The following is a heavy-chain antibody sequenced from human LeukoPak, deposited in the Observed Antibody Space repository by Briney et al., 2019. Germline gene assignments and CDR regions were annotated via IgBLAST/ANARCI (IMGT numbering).Heavy chain of an antibody. CDR3: ARHGGDGFSYFDY. D-gene: IGHD5-24*01. CDR2: IYYSGST. J-gene: IGHJ4*02. Sequence: SETLSLTCTVSGGSVSTYYWSWIRQPPGKGLEWIGYIYYSGSTNYNPSLKSRVTISVDTSKNQFSLKLSSVTAADTAVYYCARHGGDGFSYFDYWGQGTLVTVSS. CDR1: GGSVSTYY. V-gene: IGHV4-59*08.